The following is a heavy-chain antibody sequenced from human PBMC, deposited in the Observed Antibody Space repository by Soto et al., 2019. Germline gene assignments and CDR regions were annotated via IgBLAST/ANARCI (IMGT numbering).Heavy chain of an antibody. V-gene: IGHV5-51*01. D-gene: IGHD1-1*01. CDR1: GYIFSSYW. Sequence: PVHSLPSSGTFCGYIFSSYWICAVRQIPGKGLEWMGIIYPGDSDTRYSPSFRGQVTISADKSISTAYLQWSSLKASDTAMYYCARGSELQLPNWFDPWGQRTLVTVSS. J-gene: IGHJ5*02. CDR3: ARGSELQLPNWFDP. CDR2: IYPGDSDT.